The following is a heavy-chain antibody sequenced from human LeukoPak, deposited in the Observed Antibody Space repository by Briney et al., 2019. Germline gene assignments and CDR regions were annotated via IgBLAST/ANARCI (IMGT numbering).Heavy chain of an antibody. CDR3: ARDPVYCSSTSCYYYFDA. Sequence: PGGSLRLSCAASGFTFNDYWMSWVRQAPGKGLEWVANIKQEGREKYYVDSVRGRFTISRDNAENSLYLQMNSLRAEDTDVYYCARDPVYCSSTSCYYYFDAWGQGTLVTVSS. CDR1: GFTFNDYW. J-gene: IGHJ4*02. V-gene: IGHV3-7*01. CDR2: IKQEGREK. D-gene: IGHD2-2*01.